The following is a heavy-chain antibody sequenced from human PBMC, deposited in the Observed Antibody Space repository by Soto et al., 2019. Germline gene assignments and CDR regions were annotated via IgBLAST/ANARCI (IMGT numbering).Heavy chain of an antibody. CDR3: AKWSGFGDL. CDR1: GFGFSSYS. CDR2: ITRSADLS. D-gene: IGHD3-10*01. V-gene: IGHV3-23*01. J-gene: IGHJ4*02. Sequence: GGSLRLSCEASGFGFSSYSITWVRQAPGKGLEYVSGITRSADLSFYADSVRGRFTVSRDNFKNTAYLEMNNLRVEDTAVYYCAKWSGFGDLWGQGTLVTVSS.